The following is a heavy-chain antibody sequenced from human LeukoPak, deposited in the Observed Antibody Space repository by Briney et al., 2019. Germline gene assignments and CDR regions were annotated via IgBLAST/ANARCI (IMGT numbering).Heavy chain of an antibody. CDR3: AKDMMAIVGGTTSAFDM. CDR2: ISSSSSYI. D-gene: IGHD1-26*01. V-gene: IGHV3-21*04. Sequence: ETLSLTCAVYGGSFSGYYWSWIRQPPGKGLEWVSSISSSSSYIYYADSVKGRFTISRDNAKNSLYLQMNSLRAEDTALYYCAKDMMAIVGGTTSAFDMWGQGTMVTVSS. CDR1: GGSFSGYY. J-gene: IGHJ3*02.